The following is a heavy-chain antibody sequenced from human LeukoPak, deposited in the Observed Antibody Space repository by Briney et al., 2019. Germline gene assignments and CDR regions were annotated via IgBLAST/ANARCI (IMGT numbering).Heavy chain of an antibody. D-gene: IGHD3-16*01. V-gene: IGHV3-48*04. Sequence: GGSLRLSCAASGFILSNYRMNWVRQAPGKGLEWVSYISSSGNSREYADSVKGRFTISRDNAKDSLHLQMSSLRVEDTAVYYCAREGYDYVWQITEQDGMDVWGQGTTVTVSS. J-gene: IGHJ6*02. CDR2: ISSSGNSR. CDR3: AREGYDYVWQITEQDGMDV. CDR1: GFILSNYR.